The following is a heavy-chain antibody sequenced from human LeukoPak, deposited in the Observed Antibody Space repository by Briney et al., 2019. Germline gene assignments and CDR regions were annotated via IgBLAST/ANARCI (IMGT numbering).Heavy chain of an antibody. Sequence: KPSETLSLTCAVSGYSISSGYYWGWIRQPPGKGLEWIGSIYHSGSTYYNPSLKSRVTISVDTSKNQFSLKLSSVTAADTAVYECARHRARVGGVIPEAFHMWGQGTMVTVSS. CDR1: GYSISSGYY. CDR2: IYHSGST. CDR3: ARHRARVGGVIPEAFHM. J-gene: IGHJ3*02. V-gene: IGHV4-38-2*01. D-gene: IGHD3-10*01.